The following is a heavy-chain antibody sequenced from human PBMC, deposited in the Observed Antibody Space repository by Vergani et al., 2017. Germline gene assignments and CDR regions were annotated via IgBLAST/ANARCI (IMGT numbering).Heavy chain of an antibody. J-gene: IGHJ5*02. D-gene: IGHD3-3*01. Sequence: QVQLQESGPGLVKPSQTLSLTCTVSGGSISSGSYYWSWIRQPAGRGLEWIGRIYTSGSTNYNPSLKIRVTISVDTSKNQFSLKLSSVTAADTAVYYCARAYYDFWSGYSTHDWFDPWGQGTLVTVSS. CDR1: GGSISSGSYY. V-gene: IGHV4-61*02. CDR2: IYTSGST. CDR3: ARAYYDFWSGYSTHDWFDP.